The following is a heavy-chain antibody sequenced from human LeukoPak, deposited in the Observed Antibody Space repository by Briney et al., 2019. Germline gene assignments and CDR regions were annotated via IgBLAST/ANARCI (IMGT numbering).Heavy chain of an antibody. CDR1: GYXFTNYY. J-gene: IGHJ4*02. CDR2: INPSAGST. Sequence: ASVKVSCKASGYXFTNYYFHWVRQAPGQGLEWMRIINPSAGSTSYAQKFQGRVTMTRDTSTSTVYMELSSLRSEDTAVYYCARENGDFDYWGQGTLVTVSS. V-gene: IGHV1-46*01. D-gene: IGHD4-17*01. CDR3: ARENGDFDY.